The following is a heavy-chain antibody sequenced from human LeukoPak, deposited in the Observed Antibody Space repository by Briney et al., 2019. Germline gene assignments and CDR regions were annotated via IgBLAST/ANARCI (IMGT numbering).Heavy chain of an antibody. CDR2: ISGSGGST. V-gene: IGHV3-23*01. D-gene: IGHD6-13*01. CDR1: GFTFSSYA. CDR3: AKAAYSSSWAEYFQH. J-gene: IGHJ1*01. Sequence: GSLRLSCAASGFTFSSYAMSWVRRAPGKGLEWVSAISGSGGSTYYADSVKGRFTISRDNSKNTLYLQMNSLRAEDTAVYYCAKAAYSSSWAEYFQHWGQGTLVTVSS.